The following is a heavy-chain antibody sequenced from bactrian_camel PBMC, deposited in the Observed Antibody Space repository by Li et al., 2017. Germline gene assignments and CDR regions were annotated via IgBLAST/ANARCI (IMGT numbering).Heavy chain of an antibody. CDR2: LYTGGGGT. CDR1: GYSYSSYC. Sequence: QLVESGGGSVQAGGSLRLSCVASGYSYSSYCMGWFRQAPGKEREGVAALYTGGGGTYYADSVKGRFTISSDNAWNTVNLQMNSLKPEDTAMYYCAADLDCYGLAPLYNYWGQGTQVTVS. V-gene: IGHV3S25*01. J-gene: IGHJ4*01. CDR3: AADLDCYGLAPLYNY. D-gene: IGHD3*01.